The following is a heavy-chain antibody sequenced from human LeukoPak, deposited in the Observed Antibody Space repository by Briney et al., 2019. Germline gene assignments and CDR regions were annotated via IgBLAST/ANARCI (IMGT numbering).Heavy chain of an antibody. CDR2: INPSSGST. CDR3: ARVHDYGDLRYLDY. D-gene: IGHD4-17*01. V-gene: IGHV1-46*01. Sequence: ASVKVSCKASGYTFTRYYMYWVRQAPGQGLEWMGIINPSSGSTSYSQKFQGRVTMTSDTSTSTVYMELSSLRSEDTAVYYCARVHDYGDLRYLDYWGQGTLVTVSS. CDR1: GYTFTRYY. J-gene: IGHJ4*02.